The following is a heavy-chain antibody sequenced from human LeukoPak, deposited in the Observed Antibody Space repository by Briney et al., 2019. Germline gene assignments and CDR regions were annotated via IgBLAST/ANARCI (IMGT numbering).Heavy chain of an antibody. V-gene: IGHV4-34*01. Sequence: SETLSLTCAVYGGSFSGYYWSWIRQPPGKGLEWIGEINHSGSTNYNPSLKSRVTISVDRSKNQFSLKLSSVTAADTAVYYCARVKEDIDHDFWSGSLRYWGQETLVTVSS. CDR1: GGSFSGYY. D-gene: IGHD3-3*01. CDR2: INHSGST. CDR3: ARVKEDIDHDFWSGSLRY. J-gene: IGHJ4*02.